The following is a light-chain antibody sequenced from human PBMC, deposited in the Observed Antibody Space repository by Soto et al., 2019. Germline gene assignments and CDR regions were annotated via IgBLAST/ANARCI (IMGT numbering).Light chain of an antibody. V-gene: IGLV1-40*01. CDR3: QSYDIGLSGWV. Sequence: QSALTQPPSVSGAPGQTVTISCTGSTSNIGAGYPVHWYQQFPGTAPKLLIYHNSNRPSGVPDRFSGSKSGTSASLAITGLQADDEADYSCQSYDIGLSGWVFGGGTQLTVL. J-gene: IGLJ3*02. CDR2: HNS. CDR1: TSNIGAGYP.